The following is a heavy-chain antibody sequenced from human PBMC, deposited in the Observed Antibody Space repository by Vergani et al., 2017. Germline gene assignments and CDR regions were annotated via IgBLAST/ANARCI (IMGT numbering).Heavy chain of an antibody. CDR2: IKSNADGGSA. V-gene: IGHV3-15*01. CDR1: EFTFSDVW. J-gene: IGHJ6*03. Sequence: EGQLVESGGGLVKPGGSLRLSCAASEFTFSDVWMSWVRQAPGKGLEWVARIKSNADGGSADYAASVKGRFIISRDDSKNFLYLQMNSLKIEDTALYFCTAEKEVDFYCSYYHMDVWGKGTTVTVSS. CDR3: TAEKEVDFYCSYYHMDV. D-gene: IGHD3/OR15-3a*01.